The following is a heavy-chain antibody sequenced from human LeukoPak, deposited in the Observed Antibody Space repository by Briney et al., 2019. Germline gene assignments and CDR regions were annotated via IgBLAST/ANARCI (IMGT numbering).Heavy chain of an antibody. D-gene: IGHD3-3*01. CDR1: GGTFSSYA. Sequence: SVKVSCKASGGTFSSYAISWVRQAPGQGLEWMGGIIPIFGTANYAQKFQGRVTITTDESTSTAYMELSSLRSEDTAVYYCAKDPNPFYDFWSGYKWGQGTLVTVSS. CDR3: AKDPNPFYDFWSGYK. J-gene: IGHJ4*02. CDR2: IIPIFGTA. V-gene: IGHV1-69*05.